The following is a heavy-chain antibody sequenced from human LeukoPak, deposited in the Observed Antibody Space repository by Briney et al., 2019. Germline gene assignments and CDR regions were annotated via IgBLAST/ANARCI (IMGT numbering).Heavy chain of an antibody. CDR2: IIPILGIA. J-gene: IGHJ4*02. Sequence: SVKVSCKASGGTFSSYTISWVRQAPGQGLEWMGRIIPILGIANYAQKFQGRVTITADKSTSTAYMELSSLRSEDTAVYYCARVVWGSYRYNGGVYFDYWGQGTLVTVSS. V-gene: IGHV1-69*02. CDR1: GGTFSSYT. CDR3: ARVVWGSYRYNGGVYFDY. D-gene: IGHD3-16*02.